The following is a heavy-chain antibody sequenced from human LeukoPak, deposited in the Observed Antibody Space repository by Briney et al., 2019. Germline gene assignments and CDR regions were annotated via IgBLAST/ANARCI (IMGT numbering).Heavy chain of an antibody. J-gene: IGHJ6*03. Sequence: ASVKVSCKSSGYTFTTYYMHWVRQAPGQGLEWMGIINPSGGSTSYAQKFQGRVTVTRDMSTSTVYMELSSLRSEDTAVYYCARREGYSYGRYYYYMDVWGKGTTVTVSS. CDR1: GYTFTTYY. CDR2: INPSGGST. CDR3: ARREGYSYGRYYYYMDV. D-gene: IGHD5-18*01. V-gene: IGHV1-46*01.